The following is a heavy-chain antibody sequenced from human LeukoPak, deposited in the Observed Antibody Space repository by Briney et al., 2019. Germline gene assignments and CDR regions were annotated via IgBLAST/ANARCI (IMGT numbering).Heavy chain of an antibody. CDR2: INSDGSST. D-gene: IGHD3-22*01. CDR1: GFTFSSYW. V-gene: IGHV3-74*01. J-gene: IGHJ4*02. CDR3: ARGYSSGYRIDY. Sequence: PGGSLRLSCAASGFTFSSYWMHWVRQAPEKGLVWVSRINSDGSSTSYADSVKGRFTISRDNAKNTLYLQMNSLRAEDTAVYYCARGYSSGYRIDYWGQGTLVTVSS.